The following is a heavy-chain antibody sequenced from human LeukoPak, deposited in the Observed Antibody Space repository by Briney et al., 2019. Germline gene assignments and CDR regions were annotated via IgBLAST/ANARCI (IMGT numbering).Heavy chain of an antibody. Sequence: HPGGSLRLSCAASGFDFSDHGMHWVRQAPGKGLEWVAVISRHGSTKIYAASVKGRFTISRDNSKNTMYLQMNSLRAEDTAVYYCAREEEGTAEIRLLWFGELLSDFDYWGQGTLVTDSS. CDR3: AREEEGTAEIRLLWFGELLSDFDY. J-gene: IGHJ4*02. D-gene: IGHD3-10*01. CDR1: GFDFSDHG. CDR2: ISRHGSTK. V-gene: IGHV3-30*03.